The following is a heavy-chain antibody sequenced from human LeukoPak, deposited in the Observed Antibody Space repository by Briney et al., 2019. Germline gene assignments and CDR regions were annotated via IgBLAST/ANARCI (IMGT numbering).Heavy chain of an antibody. Sequence: PSGTLSLTCAVSGGSISSSNWWSWVRQPPGKGLEWIGEIYHSGSTNYNPSLKSRVTISVDKSKNQFSLKLSSVTAADTAVYYCARDRYYYDSSGYYRFDYWGQGTLVTVSS. D-gene: IGHD3-22*01. J-gene: IGHJ4*02. V-gene: IGHV4-4*02. CDR2: IYHSGST. CDR1: GGSISSSNW. CDR3: ARDRYYYDSSGYYRFDY.